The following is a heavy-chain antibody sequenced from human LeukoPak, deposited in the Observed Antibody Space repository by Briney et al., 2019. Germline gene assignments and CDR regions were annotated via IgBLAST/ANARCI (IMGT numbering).Heavy chain of an antibody. D-gene: IGHD2-2*02. CDR1: GYTFTSYG. Sequence: GASVKVSCKASGYTFTSYGISWVRQAPGQGLEWMGWISAYNGNTNYAQKLQGRVTMTTDTSTSTAYMELRSLRSDDTAVYYCARDYCSSTSCYIGGLDYWGQGTLVTVSS. J-gene: IGHJ4*02. CDR2: ISAYNGNT. V-gene: IGHV1-18*01. CDR3: ARDYCSSTSCYIGGLDY.